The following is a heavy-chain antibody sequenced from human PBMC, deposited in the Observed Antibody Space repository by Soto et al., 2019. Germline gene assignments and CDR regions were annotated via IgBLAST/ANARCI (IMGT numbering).Heavy chain of an antibody. CDR2: TYYRSKWYT. CDR3: ARDPYFLNYFDS. CDR1: GDGVSSHSAA. Sequence: NPSETLSLTCAISGDGVSSHSAAWNWIRQSPSRGLEWLGRTYYRSKWYTDYALSLESRIIINSDTSKNQISLHLSSMTPDDAAVYYCARDPYFLNYFDSWGQGTLVTVSS. J-gene: IGHJ4*02. D-gene: IGHD1-26*01. V-gene: IGHV6-1*01.